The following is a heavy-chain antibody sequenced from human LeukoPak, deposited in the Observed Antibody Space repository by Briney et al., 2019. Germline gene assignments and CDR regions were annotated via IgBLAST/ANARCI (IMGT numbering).Heavy chain of an antibody. J-gene: IGHJ4*02. V-gene: IGHV3-48*03. D-gene: IGHD4/OR15-4a*01. CDR1: GFTLSTYE. CDR2: ISGGGQTR. Sequence: PGGSLRLSCAASGFTLSTYEMNWVRQAPGKGREWISYISGGGQTRYYADSVKGRFTISRGNGKNSLYLQMNSLRAEDTAVYYCARDASGANLPFDYWGQGTQVTVSS. CDR3: ARDASGANLPFDY.